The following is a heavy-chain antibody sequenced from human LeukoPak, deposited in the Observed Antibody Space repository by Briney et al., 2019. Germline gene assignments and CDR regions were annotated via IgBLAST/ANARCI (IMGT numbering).Heavy chain of an antibody. J-gene: IGHJ6*02. CDR2: IYSCGST. CDR3: AGKAATYGMDV. Sequence: GDSLRLSCAASGFTVSSNYMSWVRQAPGKGLEWVAVIYSCGSTFYADSVKGRFTISRDNSKNTLYLQMNSLRAEDTGLYYCAGKAATYGMDVWGQGTTVSLS. CDR1: GFTVSSNY. V-gene: IGHV3-66*01.